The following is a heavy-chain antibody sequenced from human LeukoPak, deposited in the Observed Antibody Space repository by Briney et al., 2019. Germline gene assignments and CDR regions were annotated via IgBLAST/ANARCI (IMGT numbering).Heavy chain of an antibody. D-gene: IGHD3-10*01. CDR1: GGSISSYY. CDR2: IYTSGST. V-gene: IGHV4-4*07. J-gene: IGHJ3*02. CDR3: ARDSMVRGASDAFDI. Sequence: SETLSLTCTVSGGSISSYYWSWIRQPAGKGLEWIGRIYTSGSTNYNPSLKSRVTMSVDTSKNQFSLKLSSVTAADTAVYYCARDSMVRGASDAFDIWGQGTMVTASS.